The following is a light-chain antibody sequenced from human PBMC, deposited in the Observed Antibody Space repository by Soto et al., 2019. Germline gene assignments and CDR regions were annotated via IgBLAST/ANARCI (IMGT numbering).Light chain of an antibody. V-gene: IGKV1-5*03. CDR2: KAS. Sequence: DIQMTQSPSTLSASVGDRVTLTCRASQNLNNWLAWYQQKPGKAPTLLIYKASGLESGVPSRFSGSGSGTEFTLTISSLQPDDFSTYYCQQYNSYPWTFGQGTKVEIK. CDR1: QNLNNW. J-gene: IGKJ1*01. CDR3: QQYNSYPWT.